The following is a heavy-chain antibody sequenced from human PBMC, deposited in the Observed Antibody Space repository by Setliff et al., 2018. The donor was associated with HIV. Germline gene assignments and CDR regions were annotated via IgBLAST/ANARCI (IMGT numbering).Heavy chain of an antibody. CDR3: ARVEGGGGKFDY. V-gene: IGHV3-66*02. D-gene: IGHD3-10*01. CDR1: GFTVSSNY. CDR2: IYSGGST. J-gene: IGHJ4*02. Sequence: LRLSCAASGFTVSSNYMSWVRQTPGKGLEWVSIIYSGGSTYYADSVKGRFTISRDNSKNTLYLQMNSLRAEDTAVYYCARVEGGGGKFDYWGQGTLVTVSS.